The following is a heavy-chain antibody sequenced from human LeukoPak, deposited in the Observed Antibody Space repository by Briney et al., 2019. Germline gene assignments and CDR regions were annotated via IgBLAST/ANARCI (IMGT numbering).Heavy chain of an antibody. CDR3: ARPGGYSSGWYDWFDP. CDR2: INHSGST. V-gene: IGHV4-34*01. Sequence: PSETLSLTCAVYGGSFSGYYWSWIRQPPGKGLEWIGEINHSGSTNYNPSLKSRVTISVDTSKNQFSLKLSSVTAADTAVYYCARPGGYSSGWYDWFDPWGQGTLVTVSS. D-gene: IGHD6-19*01. CDR1: GGSFSGYY. J-gene: IGHJ5*02.